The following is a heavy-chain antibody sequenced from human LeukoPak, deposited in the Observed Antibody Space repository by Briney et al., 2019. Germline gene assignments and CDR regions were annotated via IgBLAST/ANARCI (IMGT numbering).Heavy chain of an antibody. CDR3: ARDSGRWSLKLFQFDY. CDR2: IHTSGRS. D-gene: IGHD4-23*01. Sequence: PSETLFLTCTVSGGSISSYYWSWIRQPPGKGLEWIGSIHTSGRSNYNPSLKSRVTISVDTSNNQFSLSLSAVTAADTAVYFCARDSGRWSLKLFQFDYWGRGSLVTVSS. CDR1: GGSISSYY. V-gene: IGHV4-4*09. J-gene: IGHJ4*02.